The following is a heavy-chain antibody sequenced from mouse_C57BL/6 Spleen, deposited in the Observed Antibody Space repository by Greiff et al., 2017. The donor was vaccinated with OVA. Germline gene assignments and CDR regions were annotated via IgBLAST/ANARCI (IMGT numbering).Heavy chain of an antibody. V-gene: IGHV5-17*01. D-gene: IGHD2-4*01. Sequence: EVQVVESGGGLVKPGGSLTLSCAASGFTFSDYGMHWVRQAPETGLEWVAYISSGSSTIYYADTVKGRFTISRDNAKNTLFLQRTSLRSEDTAMYYCASDLMYDYDGAMDYWGQGTSVTVSS. CDR3: ASDLMYDYDGAMDY. J-gene: IGHJ4*01. CDR1: GFTFSDYG. CDR2: ISSGSSTI.